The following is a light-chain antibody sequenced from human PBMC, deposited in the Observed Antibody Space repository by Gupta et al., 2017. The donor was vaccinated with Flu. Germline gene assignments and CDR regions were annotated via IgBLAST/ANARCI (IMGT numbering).Light chain of an antibody. CDR3: QQYYGTPFS. CDR2: WAS. J-gene: IGKJ2*03. V-gene: IGKV4-1*01. Sequence: DIVLTQFPDSLAVSLGERATINCKSSQSVLYSSNNKNYLAWYQQKPGQPPRLLVYWASTRESGVPDRFSGSGSGTDFTLTISSLQAEDVAFYYCQQYYGTPFSFGQGTKLEIK. CDR1: QSVLYSSNNKNY.